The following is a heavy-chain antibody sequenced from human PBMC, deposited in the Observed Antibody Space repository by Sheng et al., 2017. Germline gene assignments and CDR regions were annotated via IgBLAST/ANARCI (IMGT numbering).Heavy chain of an antibody. CDR1: GFTFGTYT. J-gene: IGHJ4*02. Sequence: DVQLMESGGGLVQPGGSLRLSCADSGFTFGTYTMTWVRQAPGKGPEWVSAITDNGGGSSYAESVEGRFTISRDNSKNTLYLQMNSLRAEDTAVYYCASGFVETGGSHPYHFDRWGQGTLVGVSS. D-gene: IGHD2-8*02. CDR2: ITDNGGGS. CDR3: ASGFVETGGSHPYHFDR. V-gene: IGHV3-23*01.